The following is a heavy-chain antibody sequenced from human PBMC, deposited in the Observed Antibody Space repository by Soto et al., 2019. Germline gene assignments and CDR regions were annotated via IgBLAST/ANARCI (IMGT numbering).Heavy chain of an antibody. D-gene: IGHD2-15*01. V-gene: IGHV4-31*01. CDR1: GGSISSGGYY. CDR2: IYYSGST. J-gene: IGHJ5*02. CDR3: ARSGDLYCSGGSCYSDWFDP. Sequence: QVQLQESGPGLVKPSQTLSLTCTVSGGSISSGGYYWSWIRQHPGKGLEWIGYIYYSGSTYYKPSLKSLVTISVDTSKNQFSLKLSSVTAADTAVYYCARSGDLYCSGGSCYSDWFDPWGQGTLVTVSS.